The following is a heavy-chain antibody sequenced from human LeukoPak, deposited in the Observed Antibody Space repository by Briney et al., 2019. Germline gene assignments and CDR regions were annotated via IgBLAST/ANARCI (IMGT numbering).Heavy chain of an antibody. D-gene: IGHD3-22*01. CDR2: IKQDGSEK. CDR1: GFTFSSYW. V-gene: IGHV3-7*01. CDR3: ARDPGYGNYYDSSGFFDY. J-gene: IGHJ4*02. Sequence: GGSLRHSCAASGFTFSSYWMSWVRQAPGKGLEWVANIKQDGSEKYYVDSVKGRFTISRDNAKNSLYLQMNSLRAEDTAVYYCARDPGYGNYYDSSGFFDYWGQGTLVTVSS.